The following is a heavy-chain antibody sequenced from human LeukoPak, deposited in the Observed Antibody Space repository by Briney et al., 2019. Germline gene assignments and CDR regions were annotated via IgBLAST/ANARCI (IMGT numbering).Heavy chain of an antibody. CDR3: TTRTTGHYYYGMDV. CDR1: GFTFSNAW. J-gene: IGHJ6*02. D-gene: IGHD1-1*01. CDR2: IKSKTDGGTT. Sequence: AGGSLRLSCAASGFTFSNAWMSWVRQAPGKGLEWVGRIKSKTDGGTTDYAAPVKGRFTISRDDSKNTLYLQMNSLKTEDTAVYYCTTRTTGHYYYGMDVWGQGTTVTVSS. V-gene: IGHV3-15*01.